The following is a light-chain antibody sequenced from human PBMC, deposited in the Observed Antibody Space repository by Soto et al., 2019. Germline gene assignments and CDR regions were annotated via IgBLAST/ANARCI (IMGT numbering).Light chain of an antibody. Sequence: QSALTQPASVSGSPGQSITISCTGTSSDVGAYNYVSWYQQHPGKAPKVVISEVNNRPSGVSTRFSASKSGNTASLTISGLQAEDEADYYCSSYTKSNTLVFGGGTKLTVL. V-gene: IGLV2-14*01. CDR3: SSYTKSNTLV. J-gene: IGLJ3*02. CDR2: EVN. CDR1: SSDVGAYNY.